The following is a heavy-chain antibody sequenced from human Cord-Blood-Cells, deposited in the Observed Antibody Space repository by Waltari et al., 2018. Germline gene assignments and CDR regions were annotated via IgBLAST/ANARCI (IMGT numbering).Heavy chain of an antibody. Sequence: QVQLVQSGAEVKNPGASVKVPCKVSGYTLTELSMHWLRPAPGKGLEWMGGFDPENGETIYAQKFQGRVTMTEDTSTDTAYMELSSLRSEDTAVYYCATAFPRYCSSTSCYFDYWGQGTLVTVSS. J-gene: IGHJ4*02. CDR3: ATAFPRYCSSTSCYFDY. CDR2: FDPENGET. V-gene: IGHV1-24*01. CDR1: GYTLTELS. D-gene: IGHD2-2*01.